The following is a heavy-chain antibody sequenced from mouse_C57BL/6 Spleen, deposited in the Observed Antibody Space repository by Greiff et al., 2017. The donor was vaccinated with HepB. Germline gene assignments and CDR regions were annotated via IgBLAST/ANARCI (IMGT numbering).Heavy chain of an antibody. D-gene: IGHD3-1*01. CDR2: IYPGDGDT. CDR3: ARGLLGYYAMDY. Sequence: VQLQQSGSELVKPGASVKISCKASGYAFSSSWMNWVKQRPGKGLEWIGRIYPGDGDTNYNGKFKGKATLTADKSSSTAYMQLSSLTSEDSAVYFCARGLLGYYAMDYWGQGTSVTVSS. CDR1: GYAFSSSW. J-gene: IGHJ4*01. V-gene: IGHV1-82*01.